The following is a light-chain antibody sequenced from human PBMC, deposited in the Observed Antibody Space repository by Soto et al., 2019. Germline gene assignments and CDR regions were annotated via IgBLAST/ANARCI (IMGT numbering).Light chain of an antibody. V-gene: IGKV3-20*01. CDR1: HSVPTNY. J-gene: IGKJ4*01. CDR2: GAS. CDR3: QQYSSWPLS. Sequence: EIVFTQSPCAVSLSPGERVTLSCRASHSVPTNYLAWYQQKPGQSPRLLIYGASTRATGIPERFSGSGSGTEFTLTISSLQSEDFAVYYCQQYSSWPLSFGGGAKVDI.